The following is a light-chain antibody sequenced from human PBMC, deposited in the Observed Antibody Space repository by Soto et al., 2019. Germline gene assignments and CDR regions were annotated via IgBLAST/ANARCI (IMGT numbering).Light chain of an antibody. J-gene: IGKJ3*01. V-gene: IGKV1-8*01. CDR1: QGIDTY. CDR2: ATS. Sequence: AIQMTQPPSSFSASVGDRVTITCRASQGIDTYLAWYQQKPGKTPRLLMYATSVLESGVPSRFSCSGSGTDYTLTISALQSDDFATYYCQQYYSHPPTFGHGTKVD. CDR3: QQYYSHPPT.